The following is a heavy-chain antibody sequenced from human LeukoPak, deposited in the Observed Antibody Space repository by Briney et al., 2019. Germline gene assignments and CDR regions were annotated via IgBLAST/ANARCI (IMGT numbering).Heavy chain of an antibody. CDR2: IYYSGST. CDR3: AREPLAAAANVALDY. J-gene: IGHJ4*02. D-gene: IGHD6-13*01. CDR1: GFTVSSNY. Sequence: GSLRLSCAASGFTVSSNYMSWIRQPPGKGLEWIGSIYYSGSTYYNPSLKSRVTISVDTSKNQFSLKLSSVTAADTAVYYCAREPLAAAANVALDYWGQGTLVTVSS. V-gene: IGHV4-39*07.